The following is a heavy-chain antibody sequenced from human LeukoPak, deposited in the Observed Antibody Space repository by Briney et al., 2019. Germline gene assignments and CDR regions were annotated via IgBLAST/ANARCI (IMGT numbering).Heavy chain of an antibody. CDR3: ARGAHIVVVPTPYYFDY. V-gene: IGHV1-46*03. CDR1: GGTFSSYT. CDR2: INPSGGST. D-gene: IGHD2-21*01. J-gene: IGHJ4*02. Sequence: GASVKVSCKASGGTFSSYTISWARQAPGQGLEWMGIINPSGGSTSYAQKFRGRVTMTRDTSASTVYMELSSLRSEDTAVYYCARGAHIVVVPTPYYFDYWGQGTLVTVSS.